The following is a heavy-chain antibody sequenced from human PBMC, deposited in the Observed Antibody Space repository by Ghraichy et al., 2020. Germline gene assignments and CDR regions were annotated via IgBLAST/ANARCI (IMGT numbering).Heavy chain of an antibody. Sequence: GGSLRLSCAASGFTFNTQWMSWVRQAPGKGLEWVAPLNADGSAKYYADSVKGRFTISRDNDKNSLYLQMNSLRDEDTAVYYCAKDPNWASGYWGQGTLVTVSS. CDR1: GFTFNTQW. V-gene: IGHV3-7*05. CDR3: AKDPNWASGY. D-gene: IGHD7-27*01. CDR2: LNADGSAK. J-gene: IGHJ4*02.